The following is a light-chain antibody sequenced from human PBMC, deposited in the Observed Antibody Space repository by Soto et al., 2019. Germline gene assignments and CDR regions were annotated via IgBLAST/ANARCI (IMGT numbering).Light chain of an antibody. CDR3: SSYTSSSTYVV. V-gene: IGLV2-14*01. J-gene: IGLJ2*01. Sequence: QSALTQPASVSGSPGQSITISCTGTSSDVGGYNYVSWYQQHPGKAPKLMIYDVSNLPSGVSNRFSGSKSGNTASLTISGLQAEDEADYYCSSYTSSSTYVVFGGGTKLPVL. CDR1: SSDVGGYNY. CDR2: DVS.